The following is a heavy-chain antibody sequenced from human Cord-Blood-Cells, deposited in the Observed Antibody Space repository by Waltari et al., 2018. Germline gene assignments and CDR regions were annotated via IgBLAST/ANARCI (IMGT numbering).Heavy chain of an antibody. J-gene: IGHJ4*02. CDR3: ARDRDSSSWFDY. Sequence: EVQLVESGGGLVKPGGSLRLSCAASGFTFSSYNLNWVRQAPGKGVEWVSSIRSSSSYIYYADSVKGRFTISRDNAKNSLYLQMNSLRAEDTAVYYCARDRDSSSWFDYWGQGTLVTVSS. CDR2: IRSSSSYI. D-gene: IGHD6-13*01. CDR1: GFTFSSYN. V-gene: IGHV3-21*01.